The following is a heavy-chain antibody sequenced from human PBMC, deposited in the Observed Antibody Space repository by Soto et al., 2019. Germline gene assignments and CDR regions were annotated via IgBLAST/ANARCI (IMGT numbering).Heavy chain of an antibody. D-gene: IGHD6-13*01. J-gene: IGHJ5*02. CDR2: IYYSGST. V-gene: IGHV4-59*01. Sequence: PSETLFLTCTVSGGSISSYYWSWIRQPPGKGLEWIGYIYYSGSTNYNPSLKSRVTISVDTSKNQFSLKLSSVTAADTAVYYCARGRYSSSWHPMNWFDPWGQGTLVTVSS. CDR3: ARGRYSSSWHPMNWFDP. CDR1: GGSISSYY.